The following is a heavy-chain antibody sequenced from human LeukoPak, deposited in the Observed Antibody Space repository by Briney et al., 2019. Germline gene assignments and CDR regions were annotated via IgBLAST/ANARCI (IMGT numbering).Heavy chain of an antibody. J-gene: IGHJ4*02. Sequence: GGSLRLSCAASGFTFSRYWMSWMRQAPGKGLEWVAVISYDGSNKYYADSVKGRFTISRDNSKNTLYLQMNSLRAEDTAVYYCSYYYDSSGYYYYFDYWGQGTLVTVSS. CDR2: ISYDGSNK. D-gene: IGHD3-22*01. V-gene: IGHV3-30-3*01. CDR3: SYYYDSSGYYYYFDY. CDR1: GFTFSRYW.